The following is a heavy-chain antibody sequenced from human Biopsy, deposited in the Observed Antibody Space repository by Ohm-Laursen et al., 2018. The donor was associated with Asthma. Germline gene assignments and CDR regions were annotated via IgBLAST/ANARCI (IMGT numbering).Heavy chain of an antibody. CDR1: GDAMSTSGSY. D-gene: IGHD6-6*01. CDR3: ARAVSSSSYWYFDL. V-gene: IGHV4-39*02. CDR2: IYYSGRT. Sequence: GTLSLTCIVSGDAMSTSGSYWGWIRQSPGKGLEWIGSIYYSGRTYYNPSLESRVTISASTTKNHFSLKVTSVTAADTAVYYCARAVSSSSYWYFDLWGRGDLVTVSS. J-gene: IGHJ2*01.